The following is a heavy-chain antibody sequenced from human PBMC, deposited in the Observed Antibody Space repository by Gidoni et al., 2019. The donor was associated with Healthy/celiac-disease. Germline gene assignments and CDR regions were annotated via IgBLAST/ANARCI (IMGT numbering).Heavy chain of an antibody. CDR2: MNPNSGNT. J-gene: IGHJ6*02. Sequence: QVQLVQSGAEVKKPGASVKVSCKASGYTFTSYDINWVLQATGQGLEWMGWMNPNSGNTGYAQKFQGRVTMTRNTSISTAYMELSSLRSEDTAVYYCARSPSYYDFWSGYYTRGDYYYYGMDVWGQGTTVTVSS. V-gene: IGHV1-8*01. CDR1: GYTFTSYD. CDR3: ARSPSYYDFWSGYYTRGDYYYYGMDV. D-gene: IGHD3-3*01.